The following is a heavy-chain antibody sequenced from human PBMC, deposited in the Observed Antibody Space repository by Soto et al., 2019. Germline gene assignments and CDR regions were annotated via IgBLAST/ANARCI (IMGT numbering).Heavy chain of an antibody. J-gene: IGHJ6*02. CDR2: IYYSGST. Sequence: SETLSLTCTVSGDSINTPHYYWSWIRQSPGKGLEWIGYIYYSGSTNYNPSLKSRVTISVDTSKNQFSLKLSSVTAADTAVYYCARFQGHYYYYGMDVWGQGTTVTVSS. CDR3: ARFQGHYYYYGMDV. V-gene: IGHV4-61*01. CDR1: GDSINTPHYY.